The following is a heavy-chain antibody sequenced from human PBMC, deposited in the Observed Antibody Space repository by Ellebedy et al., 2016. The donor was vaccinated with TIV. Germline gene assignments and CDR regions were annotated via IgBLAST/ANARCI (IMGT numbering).Heavy chain of an antibody. D-gene: IGHD1-26*01. CDR2: ISNEGSTR. CDR3: AKDIDSGSYYLDASDV. CDR1: GFTFSTYG. Sequence: PGGSLRLSCEASGFTFSTYGMHWVRQAPGKGLEWVAFISNEGSTRYNTDSVKGRFPISRDNSKNTLYLQMDSLRAEDTAVYYCAKDIDSGSYYLDASDVWGQGTKVTVSS. J-gene: IGHJ3*01. V-gene: IGHV3-30*18.